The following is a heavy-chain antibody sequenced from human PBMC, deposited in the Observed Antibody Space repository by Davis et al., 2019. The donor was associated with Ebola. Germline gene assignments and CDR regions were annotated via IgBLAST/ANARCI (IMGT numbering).Heavy chain of an antibody. CDR2: IKQDGSEK. CDR3: ARTLLYVGVCYFDY. V-gene: IGHV3-7*03. D-gene: IGHD2-8*01. J-gene: IGHJ4*02. Sequence: GESLKISCAASGFTFSSYWMSWVRQALGKGLEWVANIKQDGSEKYYVDSVKGRFTISRDNAKNSLYLQMNSLRAEDTAVYYCARTLLYVGVCYFDYWGQGTLVTVSS. CDR1: GFTFSSYW.